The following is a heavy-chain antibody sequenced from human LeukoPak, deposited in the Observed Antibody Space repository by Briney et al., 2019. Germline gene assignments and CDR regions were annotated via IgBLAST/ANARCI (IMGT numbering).Heavy chain of an antibody. V-gene: IGHV3-21*01. J-gene: IGHJ4*02. CDR1: GFSFSSYT. Sequence: PGGSLRLPCAASGFSFSSYTMNWVRQAPGKGLEWVSSIRSSSSYIYYADSLKGRFTISRDNAKNSLYLQMNSLRAEDTAVYYCARDPQGYSSSWFDYWGQGTLVTVSS. CDR2: IRSSSSYI. D-gene: IGHD6-13*01. CDR3: ARDPQGYSSSWFDY.